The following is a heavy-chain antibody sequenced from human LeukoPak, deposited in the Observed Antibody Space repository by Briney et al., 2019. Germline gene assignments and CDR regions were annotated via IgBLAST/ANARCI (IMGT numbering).Heavy chain of an antibody. CDR2: ISSSSSYI. CDR1: GFTFSSYS. J-gene: IGHJ3*02. D-gene: IGHD4-11*01. CDR3: ARPDSQLRYTNRNAFDI. Sequence: GGSLRLSCAASGFTFSSYSMNWVRQAPGKGLEWVPSISSSSSYIYYADSVKGRFTISRDNAKNSLYLQMNSLRAEDTAVYYCARPDSQLRYTNRNAFDIWGQGTMVTVSS. V-gene: IGHV3-21*01.